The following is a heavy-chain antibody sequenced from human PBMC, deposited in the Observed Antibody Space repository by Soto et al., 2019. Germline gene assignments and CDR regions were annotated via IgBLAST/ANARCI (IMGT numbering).Heavy chain of an antibody. J-gene: IGHJ4*02. CDR3: ARDGTPGTVTTLCYFDY. CDR2: INAGNGNT. CDR1: GYTITSYA. D-gene: IGHD4-17*01. V-gene: IGHV1-3*01. Sequence: ASVKVSCKASGYTITSYAMHWVRQATGQRLEWMGWINAGNGNTKYSQKFQGRVTITRDTSASTAYMELSSLRSEDTAVYYCARDGTPGTVTTLCYFDYWGQGTLVTVSS.